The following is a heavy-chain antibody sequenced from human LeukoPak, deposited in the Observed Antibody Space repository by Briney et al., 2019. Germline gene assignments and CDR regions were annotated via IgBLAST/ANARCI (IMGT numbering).Heavy chain of an antibody. V-gene: IGHV3-30*03. CDR1: GFTFNNYG. J-gene: IGHJ4*02. Sequence: GGSLRLSCAASGFTFNNYGMHWVRQAPGKGLEWVAVISYDGSNKYYADSVKGRFTISRDNSKNTLYLQMNSLRAEDTAVYYCARDSRFGETYFDYWGQGTLVTVSS. CDR3: ARDSRFGETYFDY. CDR2: ISYDGSNK. D-gene: IGHD3-10*01.